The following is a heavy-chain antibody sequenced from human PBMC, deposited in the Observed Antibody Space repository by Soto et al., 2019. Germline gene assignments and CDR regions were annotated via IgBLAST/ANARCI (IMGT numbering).Heavy chain of an antibody. J-gene: IGHJ4*02. Sequence: PWGALAVACASSVFTPSDFGIDWVRQAPGKGLEWLAVISSDGSNKFYADSVQGRFTLSRDSSENTLYLQMTRLRIDDAAVYYCAKDLSRGHMGMSLGSWGQGTMVTVSS. D-gene: IGHD2-21*01. V-gene: IGHV3-30*18. CDR1: VFTPSDFG. CDR3: AKDLSRGHMGMSLGS. CDR2: ISSDGSNK.